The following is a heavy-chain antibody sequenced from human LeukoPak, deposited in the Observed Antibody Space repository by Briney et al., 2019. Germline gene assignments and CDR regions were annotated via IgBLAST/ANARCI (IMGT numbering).Heavy chain of an antibody. CDR2: IRSNGGDT. Sequence: GGSLRLSCAVSGFNFSSYAMHWVRQAPGKGLEYVSSIRSNGGDTFYADSVKGRFTISRDNSKDTLYLQMASLRVEDMAVYYYARAAARPDYYYYYMDVWGKGTTVTVSS. D-gene: IGHD6-6*01. J-gene: IGHJ6*03. CDR1: GFNFSSYA. V-gene: IGHV3-64*02. CDR3: ARAAARPDYYYYYMDV.